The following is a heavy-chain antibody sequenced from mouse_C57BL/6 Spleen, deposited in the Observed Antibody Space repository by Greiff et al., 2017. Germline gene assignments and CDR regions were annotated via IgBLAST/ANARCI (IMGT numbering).Heavy chain of an antibody. CDR1: GYTFTSYW. CDR2: IDPNSGGT. D-gene: IGHD1-1*01. CDR3: ARAPFYYYGSSDWYFDV. V-gene: IGHV1-72*01. J-gene: IGHJ1*03. Sequence: VQLQQPGAELVKPGASVKLSCKASGYTFTSYWLHWVKQRPGRGLEWIGRIDPNSGGTKYNEKFKSQATLPVDKPSSTAYMQLSSLTSEDSAVYYCARAPFYYYGSSDWYFDVWGTGTTVTVSS.